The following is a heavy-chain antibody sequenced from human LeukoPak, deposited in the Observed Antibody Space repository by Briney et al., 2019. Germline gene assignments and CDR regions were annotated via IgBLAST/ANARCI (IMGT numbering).Heavy chain of an antibody. J-gene: IGHJ3*02. CDR1: GGSFSGYY. Sequence: SETLSLTCAVYGGSFSGYYWSWIRQPPGKGLEWIGYIYYSGSTNYNPSLKSRVTISVDTSKNQFSLKLSSVTAADTAVYYCVSGRVAGIDAFDIWSQGTMVTVSS. CDR3: VSGRVAGIDAFDI. V-gene: IGHV4-59*01. CDR2: IYYSGST. D-gene: IGHD6-19*01.